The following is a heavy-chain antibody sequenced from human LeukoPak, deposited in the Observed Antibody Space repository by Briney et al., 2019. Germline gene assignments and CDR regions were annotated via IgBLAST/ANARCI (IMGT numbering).Heavy chain of an antibody. CDR1: GGSISSSSYY. Sequence: SETLSLTCTVSGGSISSSSYYWGWIRQPPGKGLEWIGSIYYSGSTYYNPSLKSRVTISVDTSKNQFSLKLRSVTAADTAVYYCARAGGPLDYYYYYYMDVWGKGTTVTVSS. J-gene: IGHJ6*03. V-gene: IGHV4-39*07. CDR3: ARAGGPLDYYYYYYMDV. CDR2: IYYSGST. D-gene: IGHD3-16*01.